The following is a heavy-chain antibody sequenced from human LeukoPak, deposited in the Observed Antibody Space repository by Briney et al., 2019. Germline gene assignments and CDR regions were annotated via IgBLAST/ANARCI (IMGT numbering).Heavy chain of an antibody. CDR3: AKDLGPVAGPPPGVADY. J-gene: IGHJ4*02. D-gene: IGHD6-19*01. V-gene: IGHV3-30*02. Sequence: GGSLRLSCAASGFTFSSYGMHWVRQAPGKGLEWVAFIRYDGSNKYYADSVKGRFTISRDNSKNTLYLQMNSLRAEDTAVYYCAKDLGPVAGPPPGVADYWGQGTLVTVSS. CDR2: IRYDGSNK. CDR1: GFTFSSYG.